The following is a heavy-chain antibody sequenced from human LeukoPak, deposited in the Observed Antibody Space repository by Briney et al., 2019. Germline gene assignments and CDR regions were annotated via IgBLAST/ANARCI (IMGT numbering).Heavy chain of an antibody. CDR1: GFTFSSYG. Sequence: GSLRLSCAASGFTFSSYGMHWVRQAPGKGLEWVAVIWYDGSNKYYADSVKGRFTISGDNSKNTLYLQMNSLRAEDTAVYYCARGSIKVLLWFGEVDVWGQGTTVTVSS. D-gene: IGHD3-10*01. CDR3: ARGSIKVLLWFGEVDV. CDR2: IWYDGSNK. V-gene: IGHV3-33*01. J-gene: IGHJ6*02.